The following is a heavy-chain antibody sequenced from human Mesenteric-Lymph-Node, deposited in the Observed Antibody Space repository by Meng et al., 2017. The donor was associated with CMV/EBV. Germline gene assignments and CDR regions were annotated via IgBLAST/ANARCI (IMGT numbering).Heavy chain of an antibody. V-gene: IGHV3-69-1*01. CDR3: ARDLRDYANDY. D-gene: IGHD2-2*01. J-gene: IGHJ4*02. Sequence: GGSLRLSCAASGFTFSDYYMNWVRQAPGKGLEWVSSISSSSTIYYADSVKGRFTISRDDSKNTLYLQMNGLRDEDTAVYYCARDLRDYANDYWGQGTLVTVSS. CDR2: ISSSSTI. CDR1: GFTFSDYY.